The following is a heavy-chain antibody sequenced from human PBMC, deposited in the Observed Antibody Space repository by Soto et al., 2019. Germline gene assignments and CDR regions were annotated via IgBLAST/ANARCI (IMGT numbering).Heavy chain of an antibody. V-gene: IGHV3-30-3*01. J-gene: IGHJ4*02. CDR3: ARDLMTTSY. D-gene: IGHD4-17*01. Sequence: PGGSLRLSCAASGFTFSSYAMHWVRQAPGKGLEWVAVISYDGSNKYYADSVKGRFTISRDNSKNTLYLQMNSLRAEDTAVYYCARDLMTTSYWGQGTPVTVSS. CDR2: ISYDGSNK. CDR1: GFTFSSYA.